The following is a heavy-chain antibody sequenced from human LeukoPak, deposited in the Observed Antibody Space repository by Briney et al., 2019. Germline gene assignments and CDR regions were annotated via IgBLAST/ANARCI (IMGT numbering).Heavy chain of an antibody. Sequence: SVKVSCKASGGTFSSNATSWVRQAPGQGLEWMGRIIPIFGIANYAQKFQGRVTITADKSTSTAYMELSSLRSEDTAVYYCASDAGIAVAGRSLGGYWGQGTLVTVSS. V-gene: IGHV1-69*04. CDR1: GGTFSSNA. J-gene: IGHJ4*02. D-gene: IGHD6-19*01. CDR3: ASDAGIAVAGRSLGGY. CDR2: IIPIFGIA.